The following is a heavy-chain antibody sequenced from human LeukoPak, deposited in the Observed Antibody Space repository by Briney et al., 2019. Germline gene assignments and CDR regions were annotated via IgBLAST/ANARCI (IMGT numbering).Heavy chain of an antibody. Sequence: ASVKVSCKASGFTFTSFGFSWVRPAPGQGLEWMGWISAYNGNTNYAQNLQGRVTMTTDASTSTVYMEMRGLRSDDTAMYYCGRGPILVRGVIMADSVGGMDVWGQGTTVTVSS. J-gene: IGHJ6*02. CDR3: GRGPILVRGVIMADSVGGMDV. CDR1: GFTFTSFG. CDR2: ISAYNGNT. D-gene: IGHD3-10*01. V-gene: IGHV1-18*01.